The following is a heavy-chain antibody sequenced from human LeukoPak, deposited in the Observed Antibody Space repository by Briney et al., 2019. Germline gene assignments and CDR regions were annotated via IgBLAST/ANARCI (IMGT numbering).Heavy chain of an antibody. CDR2: IGSISNNYK. J-gene: IGHJ5*02. V-gene: IGHV3-21*04. D-gene: IGHD1-1*01. Sequence: PGGSLRLSCEASGFTFSTYNMHWVRQAPGKGLEWVSTIGSISNNYKYYADSVKGRFTISRDNSKNTLYLQMHSLIAADTAVYYCGSGPVGTTVPWGQGTLVTVSS. CDR1: GFTFSTYN. CDR3: GSGPVGTTVP.